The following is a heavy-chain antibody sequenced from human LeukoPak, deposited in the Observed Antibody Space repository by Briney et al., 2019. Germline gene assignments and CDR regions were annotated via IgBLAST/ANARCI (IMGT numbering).Heavy chain of an antibody. CDR2: IRYDGSNK. V-gene: IGHV3-30*02. CDR3: TRVGQSYSTSGQALDH. Sequence: GGSLRLSCAASKFTFSNYCMSWVRQAPGKGLEWVAFIRYDGSNKYYADSVKGRFTISRDNSKNTLYLQMNSLRAEDTAVYYCTRVGQSYSTSGQALDHWGQGTLVTVSS. J-gene: IGHJ4*02. CDR1: KFTFSNYC. D-gene: IGHD2-8*01.